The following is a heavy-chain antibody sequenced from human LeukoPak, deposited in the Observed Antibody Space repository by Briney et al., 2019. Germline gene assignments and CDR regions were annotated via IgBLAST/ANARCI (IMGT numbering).Heavy chain of an antibody. D-gene: IGHD6-13*01. CDR2: ISSSSSYI. V-gene: IGHV3-21*04. J-gene: IGHJ5*02. CDR3: AKDRGSSWSGWFDP. CDR1: GFTFSSYS. Sequence: GGSLRLSCAASGFTFSSYSMNWVRQAPGKGLEWVSSISSSSSYIYYADSVKGRFTISRDNSKNTLYLQMNSLRAEDTAVYYCAKDRGSSWSGWFDPWGQGTLVTVSS.